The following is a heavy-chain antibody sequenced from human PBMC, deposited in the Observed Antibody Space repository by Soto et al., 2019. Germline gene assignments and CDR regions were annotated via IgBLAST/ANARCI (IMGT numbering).Heavy chain of an antibody. D-gene: IGHD3-9*01. CDR3: ARDVLVDYYFDY. V-gene: IGHV4-31*03. Sequence: SVPLSLTCTVSGGSISSGGYYWSWIRQHPGKGLEWIGYIYYSGSTYYNPSLKSRVTISVDTSKNQFSLKLSSVTAADTAVYYCARDVLVDYYFDYWGQGTLVTVSS. CDR2: IYYSGST. CDR1: GGSISSGGYY. J-gene: IGHJ4*02.